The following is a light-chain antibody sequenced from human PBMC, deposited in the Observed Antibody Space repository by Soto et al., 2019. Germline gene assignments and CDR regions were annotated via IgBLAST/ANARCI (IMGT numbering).Light chain of an antibody. Sequence: EIVLTQSPGTLSLSPGDRATLSCRASQSISSSFIAWYQQKPGQAPRLLMYGASNRATGIPDRFSGSGSGTDFTLTISRLEPEDFAVYYCQQYSNSPYTFGQGTKLEIK. CDR3: QQYSNSPYT. CDR2: GAS. CDR1: QSISSSF. J-gene: IGKJ2*01. V-gene: IGKV3-20*01.